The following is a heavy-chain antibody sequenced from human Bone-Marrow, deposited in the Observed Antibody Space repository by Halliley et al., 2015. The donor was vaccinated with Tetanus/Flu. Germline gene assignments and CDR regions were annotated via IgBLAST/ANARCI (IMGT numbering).Heavy chain of an antibody. CDR3: ANQEGPPIPDF. J-gene: IGHJ4*02. V-gene: IGHV3-30*18. CDR2: ISYDGTYI. Sequence: LQWVAMISYDGTYIYYADSVKGRFTIPRDNSKNTLYLQMNSRRADDAAVYYWANQEGPPIPDFWGQGTLVTVSS.